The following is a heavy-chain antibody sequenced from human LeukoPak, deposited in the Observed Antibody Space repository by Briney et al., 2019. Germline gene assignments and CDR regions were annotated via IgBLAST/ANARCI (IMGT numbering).Heavy chain of an antibody. D-gene: IGHD3-10*01. CDR3: ARDQGVGSGSYYNVPYY. CDR2: NSSSSSTI. Sequence: GGSLRLSCAASGFTFSSYSMNWVRQAPGKGLEWVSYNSSSSSTIYYADSVKGRFTISRDNAKNSLYLQMNSLRDENTAVYYCARDQGVGSGSYYNVPYYWGQGTLVTVSS. J-gene: IGHJ4*02. CDR1: GFTFSSYS. V-gene: IGHV3-48*02.